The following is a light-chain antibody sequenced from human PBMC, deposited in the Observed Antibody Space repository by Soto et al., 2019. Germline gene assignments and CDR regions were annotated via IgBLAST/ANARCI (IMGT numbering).Light chain of an antibody. V-gene: IGLV4-69*01. CDR3: QTWGTGEV. CDR2: LNSDGSH. CDR1: SGHSSYA. Sequence: QSVLAQSPSASASLGASVKLTCTLSSGHSSYAIAWHQLQPDKGPRYLMKLNSDGSHSKGDGIPDRFSGSSSGAERYLTISSLQSEDEADYYCQTWGTGEVFGGGTKLTVL. J-gene: IGLJ2*01.